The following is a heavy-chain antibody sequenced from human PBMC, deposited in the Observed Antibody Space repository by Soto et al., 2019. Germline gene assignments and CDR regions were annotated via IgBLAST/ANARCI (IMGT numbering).Heavy chain of an antibody. CDR2: IYHSGST. V-gene: IGHV4-4*02. Sequence: SETLSLTCAVSGGSISSSNWWSWVRQPPGKGLEWIGEIYHSGSTNYNPSLKSRVTISVDKSKNQFSLKLSSVTAADTAVYYCAREIVDTTGTSCLDYWGQGTLVTAPQ. D-gene: IGHD1-1*01. CDR1: GGSISSSNW. J-gene: IGHJ4*02. CDR3: AREIVDTTGTSCLDY.